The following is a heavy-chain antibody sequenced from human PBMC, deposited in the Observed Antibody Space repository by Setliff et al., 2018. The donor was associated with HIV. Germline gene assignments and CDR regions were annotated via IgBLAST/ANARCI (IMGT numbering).Heavy chain of an antibody. Sequence: RASVKVSCKASGGIFSRFAFSWVRQAPGQGLEWMGGIIPIFGTPNYAQKFQGRVTITTDESTNTAYMELYSLTSEDTAIYYCASSAGAVPTTAPYGDYYYYFYMDVWGKGTTVTVSS. J-gene: IGHJ6*03. CDR1: GGIFSRFA. V-gene: IGHV1-69*05. CDR3: ASSAGAVPTTAPYGDYYYYFYMDV. D-gene: IGHD1-1*01. CDR2: IIPIFGTP.